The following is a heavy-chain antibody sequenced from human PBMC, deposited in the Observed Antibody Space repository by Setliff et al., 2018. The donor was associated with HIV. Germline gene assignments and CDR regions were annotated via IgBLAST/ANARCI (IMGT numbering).Heavy chain of an antibody. V-gene: IGHV4-4*09. CDR2: IHSSGPT. D-gene: IGHD3-9*01. J-gene: IGHJ3*02. CDR1: GGSINNYY. Sequence: SETLSLTCTVSGGSINNYYWSWMRQSPGKGLEWIGYIHSSGPTNYSPSLKSRVSISVDTSKNQFSLKLSSVTAADTAVYYCARQEYYDILTGQKAFDIWGQGTMVTVSS. CDR3: ARQEYYDILTGQKAFDI.